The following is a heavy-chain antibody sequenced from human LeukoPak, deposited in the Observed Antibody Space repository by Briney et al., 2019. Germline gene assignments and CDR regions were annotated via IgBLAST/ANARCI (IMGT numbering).Heavy chain of an antibody. V-gene: IGHV3-23*01. CDR3: ARAPILASDWDGFDI. CDR2: ISGSGGTT. Sequence: GGSLRLSCAASGFTFTTYSMSWVRQAPGKGLEWVSVISGSGGTTYCADSVKGRFTISRDNSKNTLYLQMNSLRAGDTAVYYCARAPILASDWDGFDIWGQGTMVTVSS. CDR1: GFTFTTYS. J-gene: IGHJ3*02. D-gene: IGHD3/OR15-3a*01.